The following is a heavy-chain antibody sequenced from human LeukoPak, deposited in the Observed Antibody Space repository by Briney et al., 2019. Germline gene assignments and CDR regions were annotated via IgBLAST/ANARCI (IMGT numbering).Heavy chain of an antibody. CDR3: ARDRGLSLAVFDY. V-gene: IGHV3-21*01. J-gene: IGHJ4*02. CDR1: GFTFSGYS. CDR2: ISSSSSYI. D-gene: IGHD1-20*01. Sequence: GGSLRLSCAASGFTFSGYSMKWVRQAPGKGLEWVSSISSSSSYIYYADSVKGRFTISRDNAKNSLYLQMNSLRAEDTAVYYCARDRGLSLAVFDYWGQGTLVTVSS.